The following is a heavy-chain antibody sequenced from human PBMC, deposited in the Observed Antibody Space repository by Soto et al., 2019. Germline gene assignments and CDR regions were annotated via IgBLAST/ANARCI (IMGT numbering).Heavy chain of an antibody. CDR3: ARDRYSYGASPVYYYYSMDV. J-gene: IGHJ6*02. Sequence: QVQLVQSGAEVKKPGSSVKVSCKASGGTFSSYAISWVRQAPGQGLEWMGGIIPIFGTANYAQKFQGRVTITADESTSTAYMELSSLRSEDTAVYYCARDRYSYGASPVYYYYSMDVWGQGTTVTVSS. D-gene: IGHD5-18*01. V-gene: IGHV1-69*01. CDR1: GGTFSSYA. CDR2: IIPIFGTA.